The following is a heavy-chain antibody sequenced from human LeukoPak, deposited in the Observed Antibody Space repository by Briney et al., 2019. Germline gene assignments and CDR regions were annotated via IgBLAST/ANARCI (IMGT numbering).Heavy chain of an antibody. CDR3: VPFRYYDMDV. J-gene: IGHJ6*02. CDR1: GFTFSSYA. Sequence: GGSLRLSCSASGFTFSSYALHWVRQAPGKGLEYVSAISNNGGSTYYADSVKGRFTISRDNSKNTLHLQMSSLRPEDTAVYYCVPFRYYDMDVWGQGTTVTVSS. CDR2: ISNNGGST. V-gene: IGHV3-64D*06.